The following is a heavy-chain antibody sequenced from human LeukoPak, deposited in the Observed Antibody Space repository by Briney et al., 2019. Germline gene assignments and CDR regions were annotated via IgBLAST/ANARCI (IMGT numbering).Heavy chain of an antibody. CDR2: IYHSGST. CDR1: GGSISSSNW. CDR3: AGGTPYYYDSSLDY. V-gene: IGHV4-4*02. Sequence: KSSGTLSLTCAVSGGSISSSNWWSWVRQPPGKGLEWIGEIYHSGSTNYNPSLKSRVTISVDKSENQFSLKLSSVTAADTAVYYCAGGTPYYYDSSLDYWGQGTLVTVSS. J-gene: IGHJ4*02. D-gene: IGHD3-22*01.